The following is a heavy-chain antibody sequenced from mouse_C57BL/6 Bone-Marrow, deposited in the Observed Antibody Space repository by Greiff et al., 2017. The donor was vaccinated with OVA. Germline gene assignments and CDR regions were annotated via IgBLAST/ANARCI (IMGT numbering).Heavy chain of an antibody. CDR1: GYTFTSYG. Sequence: VQGVESGAELARPGASVKLSCKASGYTFTSYGISWVKQRTGQGLEWIGEIYPRSGNTYYNEKFKGKATLTADKSSSTAYMELRSLTSEDSAVYFCARWLPYFDYWGQGTTLTVSS. CDR3: ARWLPYFDY. J-gene: IGHJ2*01. D-gene: IGHD2-2*01. CDR2: IYPRSGNT. V-gene: IGHV1-81*01.